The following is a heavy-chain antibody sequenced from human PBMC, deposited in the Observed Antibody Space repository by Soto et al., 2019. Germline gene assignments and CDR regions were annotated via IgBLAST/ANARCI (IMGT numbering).Heavy chain of an antibody. J-gene: IGHJ6*02. Sequence: ASMKVSCKASGYTFTSYYMHWVRQAPGQGLEWMGIINPSGGSTSYAQKFQGRVTMTRDTSTSTVYMELSSLRSEDTAVYYCARFLGRNQDSSEYYGMGVWGQEPTVTLSS. V-gene: IGHV1-46*01. CDR2: INPSGGST. CDR3: ARFLGRNQDSSEYYGMGV. D-gene: IGHD6-19*01. CDR1: GYTFTSYY.